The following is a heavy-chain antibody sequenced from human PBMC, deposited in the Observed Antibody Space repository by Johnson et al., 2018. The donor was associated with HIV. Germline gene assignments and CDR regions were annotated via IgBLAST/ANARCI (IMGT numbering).Heavy chain of an antibody. CDR3: ARGIMITFGGVIAHEAFDI. CDR1: GFIFDDYG. D-gene: IGHD3-16*02. CDR2: INWNGGST. J-gene: IGHJ3*02. Sequence: VQLVESGGGVLRPGGSLRLSCAASGFIFDDYGMSWVRQTPGKGLEWVSGINWNGGSTGYADSVKGRFTISRDNAKNSLYLQMNSLRAEDTALYYCARGIMITFGGVIAHEAFDIWGQGTMVIVSS. V-gene: IGHV3-20*04.